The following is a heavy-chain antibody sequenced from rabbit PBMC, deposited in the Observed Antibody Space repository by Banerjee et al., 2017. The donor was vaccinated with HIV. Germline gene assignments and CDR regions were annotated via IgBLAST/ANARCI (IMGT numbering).Heavy chain of an antibody. V-gene: IGHV1S45*01. D-gene: IGHD1-1*01. CDR1: GFSFSSSYW. CDR2: IYAGSSGST. J-gene: IGHJ4*01. CDR3: ARESVYVDYIRAFDL. Sequence: QEQLEESGGDLVKPEGSLTLTCTASGFSFSSSYWICWVRQAPGKGLEWIACIYAGSSGSTYYASWAKGRFTISKTSSTTVTLQMTSLTVADTATYFCARESVYVDYIRAFDLWGQGTLVTVS.